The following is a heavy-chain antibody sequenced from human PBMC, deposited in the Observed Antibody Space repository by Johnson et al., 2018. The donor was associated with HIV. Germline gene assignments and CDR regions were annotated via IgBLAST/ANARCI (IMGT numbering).Heavy chain of an antibody. D-gene: IGHD1-7*01. CDR1: GFTFSAYW. V-gene: IGHV3-7*03. CDR2: IKQDGSEI. Sequence: VQLMESGGGVVQPGGSLRLSCAASGFTFSAYWMTWVRQAPGKGLEWVAKIKQDGSEIYYVDSVKGRFTISRDNAKKSLHLQMNSLRAEDTAVYYCGRWNYALDIWGQGTMVTVSS. J-gene: IGHJ3*02. CDR3: GRWNYALDI.